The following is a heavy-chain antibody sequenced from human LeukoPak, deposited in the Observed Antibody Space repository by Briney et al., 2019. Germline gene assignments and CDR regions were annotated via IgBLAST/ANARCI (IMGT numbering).Heavy chain of an antibody. J-gene: IGHJ3*02. CDR2: INHSGST. Sequence: SETLSLTCAVYGGSFSGYYWSWIRQPPGKGLEWIGEINHSGSTNYNPSLKSRVTISVDTSKNQFSLRLSSVTAADTAVYYCASDPGLITNYDSSGAFDIWGQGTMVTVSS. V-gene: IGHV4-34*01. D-gene: IGHD3-22*01. CDR3: ASDPGLITNYDSSGAFDI. CDR1: GGSFSGYY.